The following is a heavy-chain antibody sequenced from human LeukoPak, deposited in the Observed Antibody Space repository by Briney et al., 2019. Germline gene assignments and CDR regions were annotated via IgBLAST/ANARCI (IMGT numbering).Heavy chain of an antibody. CDR3: ARSDPGGVRGVHLFGY. V-gene: IGHV1-46*01. Sequence: GASVKVSCKASGYTFTSYYMHWVRQAPGQGLEWMGIINPSGGSTSYAQKFQGRVTMTRDTSTSTVYMELSSLRSEDTAVYYCARSDPGGVRGVHLFGYWGQGTLVTVSS. D-gene: IGHD3-10*01. CDR1: GYTFTSYY. CDR2: INPSGGST. J-gene: IGHJ4*02.